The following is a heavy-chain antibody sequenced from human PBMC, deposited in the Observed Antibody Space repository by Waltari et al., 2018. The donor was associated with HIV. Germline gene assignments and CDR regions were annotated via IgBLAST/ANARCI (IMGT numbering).Heavy chain of an antibody. CDR1: GGYISSSSYY. Sequence: QLQLQESGPGLVKPSETLSLTCTVSGGYISSSSYYWGWIRQAPGKGLEWIGSIYYSGSTYYNPSLKSRVTISVDTSKNQFSLKLSSVTAADTAVYYCARGWVDYYDSSGYYYGMDVWGQGTTVTVSS. CDR2: IYYSGST. V-gene: IGHV4-39*07. CDR3: ARGWVDYYDSSGYYYGMDV. D-gene: IGHD3-22*01. J-gene: IGHJ6*02.